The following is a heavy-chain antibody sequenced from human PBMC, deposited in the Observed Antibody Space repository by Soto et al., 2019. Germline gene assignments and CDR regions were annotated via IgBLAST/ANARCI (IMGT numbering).Heavy chain of an antibody. Sequence: QVQLVQSGAEVKKPGASVKVSCKASGYTFTSYYMHWVRQAPGQGLEWMGIINPSGGSTSYAQKFQGRVTMTRDTCTSTVYMELSSLRSEDTAVYYCASAGYSGYVEVWYFDYWGQGTLVTVSS. CDR3: ASAGYSGYVEVWYFDY. V-gene: IGHV1-46*01. J-gene: IGHJ4*02. CDR2: INPSGGST. D-gene: IGHD5-12*01. CDR1: GYTFTSYY.